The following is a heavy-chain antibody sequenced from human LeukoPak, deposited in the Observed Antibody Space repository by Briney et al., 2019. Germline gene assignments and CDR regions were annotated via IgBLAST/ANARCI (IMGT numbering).Heavy chain of an antibody. CDR3: ASRLPPHFDY. Sequence: KSSETLSLTCAVYGGSFSGYYWSWIRQPPGKGLEWIGEINHSGSTNYNPSLKSRVTISVDTSKNQFSLKLSSVTAADTAVYYCASRLPPHFDYWGRGTLVTVSS. J-gene: IGHJ4*02. V-gene: IGHV4-34*01. CDR2: INHSGST. CDR1: GGSFSGYY. D-gene: IGHD5/OR15-5a*01.